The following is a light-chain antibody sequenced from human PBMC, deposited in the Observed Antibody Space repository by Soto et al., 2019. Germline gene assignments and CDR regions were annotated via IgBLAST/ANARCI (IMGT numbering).Light chain of an antibody. V-gene: IGLV1-40*01. CDR3: QSYDSSLSAPYV. CDR2: GNS. J-gene: IGLJ1*01. Sequence: QSVLTQPPSLSGAPGQRVTISCPGSSSNIGAGYGVHWYQHLPGTAPKLLIYGNSNRPSGVPDRFSGSKSGPSASLAITGLQADDEADYYCQSYDSSLSAPYVFGTGTKVTV. CDR1: SSNIGAGYG.